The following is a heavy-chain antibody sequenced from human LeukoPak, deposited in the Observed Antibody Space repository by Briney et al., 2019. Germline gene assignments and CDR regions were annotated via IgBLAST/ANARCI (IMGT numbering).Heavy chain of an antibody. D-gene: IGHD2-2*01. V-gene: IGHV3-11*01. CDR3: ALYCSSTSCRDAFDI. CDR1: GFTFSDYY. CDR2: ISSSGSTI. J-gene: IGHJ3*02. Sequence: GGSLRLSCAASGFTFSDYYMSWIRQAPGKGLEWVSYISSSGSTIYYADSVKGRFTISRDNAKNSLYLRMNSLRAEDTAVYYCALYCSSTSCRDAFDIWGQGTMVTVSS.